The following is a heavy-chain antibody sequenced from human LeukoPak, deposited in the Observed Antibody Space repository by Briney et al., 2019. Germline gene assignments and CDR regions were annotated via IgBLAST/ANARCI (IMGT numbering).Heavy chain of an antibody. D-gene: IGHD3-3*01. CDR2: ISGSGGST. V-gene: IGHV3-23*01. CDR1: GVTVSSNY. Sequence: GGSLRLSCAASGVTVSSNYISWVRQAPGKGLEWVSVISGSGGSTYYADSVKGRFTISRDNSKNTLYLQMNSLRAEDTAVYYCAKDYDFWSGPSDYWGQGTLVTVSS. CDR3: AKDYDFWSGPSDY. J-gene: IGHJ4*02.